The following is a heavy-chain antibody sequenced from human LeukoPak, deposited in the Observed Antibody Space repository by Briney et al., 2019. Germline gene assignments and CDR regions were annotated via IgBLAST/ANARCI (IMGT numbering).Heavy chain of an antibody. V-gene: IGHV4-61*02. Sequence: PSQTLSLTCTVSGGSISSGGYYWSWIRQPAGKGLEWIGRIYTSGSTNYNPSLKSRVTISVDTSKNQFSLKLSSVTAADTAVYYCARDRRYYDSSGFDYWGQGTLVTVSS. CDR3: ARDRRYYDSSGFDY. D-gene: IGHD3-22*01. CDR1: GGSISSGGYY. J-gene: IGHJ4*02. CDR2: IYTSGST.